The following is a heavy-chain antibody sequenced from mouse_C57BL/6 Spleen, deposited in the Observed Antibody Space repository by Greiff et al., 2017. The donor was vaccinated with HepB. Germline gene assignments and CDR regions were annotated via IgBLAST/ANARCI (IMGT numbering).Heavy chain of an antibody. Sequence: QVQLKESGAELARPGASVKLSCKASGYTFTSYGISWVKQRTGQGLEWIGEIYPRSGNTYYNEKFKGKATLTADKSSSTAYMELRSLTSEDSAVYFCARSKILGAVDYWGQGTTLTVSS. CDR2: IYPRSGNT. J-gene: IGHJ2*01. CDR3: ARSKILGAVDY. CDR1: GYTFTSYG. D-gene: IGHD4-1*01. V-gene: IGHV1-81*01.